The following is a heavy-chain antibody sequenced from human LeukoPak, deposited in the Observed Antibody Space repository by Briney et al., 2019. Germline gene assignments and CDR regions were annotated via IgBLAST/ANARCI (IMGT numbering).Heavy chain of an antibody. CDR2: IHTGGTT. D-gene: IGHD3-9*01. V-gene: IGHV3-48*04. CDR1: VFPFSRYS. CDR3: ARALSGDILTGYYDY. Sequence: GGSLRLSCTTSVFPFSRYSMNWVRQAPGKGLEWVSVIHTGGTTHYADSVKGRFIISKDNAKNSLYLQMNSLRAGDTAVYYCARALSGDILTGYYDYWGQGTLVTVSS. J-gene: IGHJ4*02.